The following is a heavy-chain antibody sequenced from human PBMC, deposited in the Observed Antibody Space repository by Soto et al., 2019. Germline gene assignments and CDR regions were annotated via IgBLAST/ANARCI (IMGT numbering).Heavy chain of an antibody. CDR1: GGSISSYY. D-gene: IGHD2-2*01. CDR2: IYTSGST. CDR3: ARGQGRGYCSSTSCYAFDY. V-gene: IGHV4-4*07. Sequence: SETLSLTCTVSGGSISSYYWSWIRQPAGKGLEWIGRIYTSGSTNYNPSLKSRVTMSVDTSKNQFSLKLSSVTAADTAVYYCARGQGRGYCSSTSCYAFDYSGQGTLVPVSS. J-gene: IGHJ4*02.